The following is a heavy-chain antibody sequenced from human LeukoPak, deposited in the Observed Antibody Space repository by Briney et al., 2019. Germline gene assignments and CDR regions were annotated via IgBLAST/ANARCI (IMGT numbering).Heavy chain of an antibody. V-gene: IGHV1-3*03. Sequence: ASVKVSCKASGYTFTNYDMHWVRQAPGQRLEWMGWINAGNGNTKYSQEFQGRVTITRDTSASIAYMELSSLRSEDTAVYYCARGAGDDSSGYYFDYWGQGTLVTVSS. J-gene: IGHJ4*02. CDR2: INAGNGNT. CDR3: ARGAGDDSSGYYFDY. D-gene: IGHD3-22*01. CDR1: GYTFTNYD.